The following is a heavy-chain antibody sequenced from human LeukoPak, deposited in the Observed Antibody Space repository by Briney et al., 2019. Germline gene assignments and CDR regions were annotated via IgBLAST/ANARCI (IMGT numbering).Heavy chain of an antibody. Sequence: GGSLRLSCAASGFTVSSNYMSWVRQAPGKGLEWVSVIYSGGSTYYADYVKGRFTISRDNSKNTLYLQMNSLRAEDTAVCYCARDGGRYCSGGSCYFDYRGQGTLVTVSS. CDR3: ARDGGRYCSGGSCYFDY. V-gene: IGHV3-53*01. CDR2: IYSGGST. D-gene: IGHD2-15*01. J-gene: IGHJ4*02. CDR1: GFTVSSNY.